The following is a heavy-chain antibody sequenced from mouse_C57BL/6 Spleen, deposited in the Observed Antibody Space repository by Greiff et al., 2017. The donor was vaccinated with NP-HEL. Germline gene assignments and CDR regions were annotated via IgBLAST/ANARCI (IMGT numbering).Heavy chain of an antibody. V-gene: IGHV5-17*01. CDR1: GFTFSDYG. Sequence: DVMLVESGGGLVKPGGSLKLSCAASGFTFSDYGMHWVRQAPEKGLEWVAYISSGSSTIYYADTVKGRFTISRDNAKNTLFLQMTSLRSEDTAMYYCARPYYYGSSPEFAYWGQGTLVTVSA. J-gene: IGHJ3*01. CDR2: ISSGSSTI. D-gene: IGHD1-1*01. CDR3: ARPYYYGSSPEFAY.